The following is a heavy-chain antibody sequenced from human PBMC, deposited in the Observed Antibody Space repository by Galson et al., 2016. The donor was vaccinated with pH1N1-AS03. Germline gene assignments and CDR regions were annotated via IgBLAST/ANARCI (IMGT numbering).Heavy chain of an antibody. CDR3: ARSQSIYVDYFDN. J-gene: IGHJ4*02. D-gene: IGHD3-10*02. Sequence: SLRLSCAASGFTFRAYGMHWVRQTPGKGLQWVADISHDESEKLYADSVRGRSTISRDNSKNTLYLQMNSLRPEDTAVYSCARSQSIYVDYFDNWGQGTLVTVSS. V-gene: IGHV3-30*03. CDR1: GFTFRAYG. CDR2: ISHDESEK.